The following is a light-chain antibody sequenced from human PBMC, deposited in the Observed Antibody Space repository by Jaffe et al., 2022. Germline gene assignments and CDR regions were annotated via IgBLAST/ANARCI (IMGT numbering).Light chain of an antibody. J-gene: IGLJ2*01. V-gene: IGLV3-21*02. CDR3: QVWDNRGEQAV. CDR2: DDN. Sequence: SYVLTQPPSVSVAPGQTASVTCGGNNIVDKSVHWFQKKPGQAPLLVVYDDNDRPSGIPERFSGSTSGNTATLTISRVEAGDEADYYCQVWDNRGEQAVFGGGTKVTVL. CDR1: NIVDKS.